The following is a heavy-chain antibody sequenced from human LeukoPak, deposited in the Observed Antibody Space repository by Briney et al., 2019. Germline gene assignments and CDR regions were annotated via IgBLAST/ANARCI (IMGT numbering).Heavy chain of an antibody. CDR2: IYYSGST. V-gene: IGHV4-39*07. D-gene: IGHD6-13*01. CDR3: ARDAAKAQLAYFDY. Sequence: SETLSLTCTVSGGSISSSSYYWGWIRQPPGKGLEWIGSIYYSGSTYYNPSLKSRVTISVDTSKDQFSLKLSSVTAADTAVYYCARDAAKAQLAYFDYWGQGTLVTVSS. CDR1: GGSISSSSYY. J-gene: IGHJ4*02.